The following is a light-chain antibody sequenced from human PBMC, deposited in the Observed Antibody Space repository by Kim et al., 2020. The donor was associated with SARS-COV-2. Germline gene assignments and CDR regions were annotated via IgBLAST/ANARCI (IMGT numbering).Light chain of an antibody. CDR2: GAS. V-gene: IGKV3-20*01. CDR3: QQYGFSPVT. CDR1: EMITSDY. Sequence: LSPGGTAALSGRASEMITSDYIAWYQQKPGQAPRLLIYGASSRATAIPDRFRGSGSGTDFTLIITRLEPEDSAVYHCQQYGFSPVTFGGGTKVEV. J-gene: IGKJ4*01.